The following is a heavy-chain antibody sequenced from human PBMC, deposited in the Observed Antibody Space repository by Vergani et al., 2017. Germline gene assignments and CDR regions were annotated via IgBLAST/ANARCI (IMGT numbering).Heavy chain of an antibody. CDR3: ARGYSGYSSGWYPL. J-gene: IGHJ4*02. Sequence: QLQLHESGPGLVKPSETLSLTCSVSGASVSSSDYYWGWIRQPPGKGLEWIGTIYYGGSTYYNPSLKSRVTISVDRSKNQFSLKLSSVTAADTAVYYCARGYSGYSSGWYPLWGQGTLVTVSS. D-gene: IGHD6-19*01. CDR2: IYYGGST. CDR1: GASVSSSDYY. V-gene: IGHV4-39*01.